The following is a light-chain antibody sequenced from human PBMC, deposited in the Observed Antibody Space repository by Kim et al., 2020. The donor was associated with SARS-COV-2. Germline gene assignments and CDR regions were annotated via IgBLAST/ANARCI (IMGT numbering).Light chain of an antibody. CDR3: QQYDVLPVT. V-gene: IGKV1-33*01. CDR1: QDIAHY. J-gene: IGKJ3*01. CDR2: DAS. Sequence: DIQMTQSPSSLSASIGDRVTLSCQASQDIAHYLAWYQQRPGKAPELLIFDASELKLGVSPRFSGGGSGTDFTLTITRLQPGDVATYYCQQYDVLPVTFGPGTTVEI.